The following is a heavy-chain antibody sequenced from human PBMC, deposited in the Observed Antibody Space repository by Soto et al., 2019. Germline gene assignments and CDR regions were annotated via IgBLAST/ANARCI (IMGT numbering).Heavy chain of an antibody. CDR1: GFTFTRYS. Sequence: GGSLRLSCAASGFTFTRYSMNWVRQAPGKGLEWVSSISSTTNYIYYGDSMEGRFTISRDNAKNSLYLEMNSLRAEDAAVYYCARESEDLTSNFDYWGQGTLVTVS. CDR3: ARESEDLTSNFDY. CDR2: ISSTTNYI. J-gene: IGHJ4*02. V-gene: IGHV3-21*06.